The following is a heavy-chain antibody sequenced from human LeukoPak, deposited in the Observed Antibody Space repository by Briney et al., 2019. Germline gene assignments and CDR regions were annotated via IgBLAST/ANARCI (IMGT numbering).Heavy chain of an antibody. D-gene: IGHD4-17*01. CDR1: GGSFSDYF. CDR2: INHSGST. CDR3: ARVTTATDDYAFDI. Sequence: SETLSLTCAVYGGSFSDYFWGWIRQPPGKGLEWIGEINHSGSTNYNPSLKSRVTISVDTSKNQFSLKLSSVTAADTAVYYCARVTTATDDYAFDIWGQGTMVTVSS. V-gene: IGHV4-34*01. J-gene: IGHJ3*02.